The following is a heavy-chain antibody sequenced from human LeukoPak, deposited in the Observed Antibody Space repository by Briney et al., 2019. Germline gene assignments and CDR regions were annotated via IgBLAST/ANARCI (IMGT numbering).Heavy chain of an antibody. V-gene: IGHV3-30-3*01. CDR2: ISYDGSNK. Sequence: GGSLRLSCAASGFTFSGYAMHWVRQAPGKGLEWVAVISYDGSNKYYADSVKGRFTISRDNSKNTLYLQMNSLRAEDTAVYYCARDRSSNEYYFDYWGQGTLVTVSS. CDR1: GFTFSGYA. D-gene: IGHD2-2*01. J-gene: IGHJ4*02. CDR3: ARDRSSNEYYFDY.